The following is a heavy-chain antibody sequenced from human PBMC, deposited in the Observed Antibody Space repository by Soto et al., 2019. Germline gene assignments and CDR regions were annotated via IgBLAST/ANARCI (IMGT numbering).Heavy chain of an antibody. Sequence: SETLSLTCTVSGGSISSGGYYWSWIRQHPGKGLEWIGYIYYSGSTYYNPSLKSRVTISVDTSKNQFSLKLSSVTAADTAVYYCARERGTAMAHFDYWGQGTLVTVSS. CDR2: IYYSGST. CDR1: GGSISSGGYY. V-gene: IGHV4-31*03. D-gene: IGHD5-18*01. CDR3: ARERGTAMAHFDY. J-gene: IGHJ4*02.